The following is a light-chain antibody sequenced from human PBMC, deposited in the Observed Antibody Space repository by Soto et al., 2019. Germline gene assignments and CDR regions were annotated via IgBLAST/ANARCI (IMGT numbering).Light chain of an antibody. CDR1: SSDVGSYNL. V-gene: IGLV2-23*01. J-gene: IGLJ3*02. Sequence: QSALTQPASVSGSPGQSITISCTGTSSDVGSYNLVSWYQQHPVTAPKLMIYEYNKRASGVSNRFSGSTSGITASLTISVLPDEDEAAYYCCSYAGSSTWVFGGGTKLTVL. CDR2: EYN. CDR3: CSYAGSSTWV.